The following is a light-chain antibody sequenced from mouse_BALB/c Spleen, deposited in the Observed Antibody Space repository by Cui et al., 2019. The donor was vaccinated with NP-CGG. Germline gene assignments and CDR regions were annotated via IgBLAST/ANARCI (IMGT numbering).Light chain of an antibody. J-gene: IGLJ1*01. CDR2: GTN. V-gene: IGLV1*01. Sequence: QSVVTQESALTTPPGETVTLTCRSSTGIVTTSNYANWVQEKSDHLFTGLIGGTNNRAPGIPARFSGSLIGDKAALTITGAQTEDEAIYFCALWYSNHWVFGGGTKLTVL. CDR1: TGIVTTSNY. CDR3: ALWYSNHWV.